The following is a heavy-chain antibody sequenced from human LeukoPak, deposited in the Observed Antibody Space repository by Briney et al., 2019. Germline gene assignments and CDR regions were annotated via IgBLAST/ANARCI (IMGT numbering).Heavy chain of an antibody. CDR2: INPSGGST. CDR3: ARAATVPRVFDY. Sequence: ASVKVSCKASGYTFTGYYMHWVRQAPGQGLEWMGIINPSGGSTSYAQKFQGRVTMTRDTSTSTVYMELSSLRSEDTAVYYCARAATVPRVFDYWGQGTLVTVSS. D-gene: IGHD4-17*01. V-gene: IGHV1-46*01. CDR1: GYTFTGYY. J-gene: IGHJ4*02.